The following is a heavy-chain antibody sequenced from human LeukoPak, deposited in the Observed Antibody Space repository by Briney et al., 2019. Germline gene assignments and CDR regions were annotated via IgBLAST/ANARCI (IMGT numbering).Heavy chain of an antibody. V-gene: IGHV3-48*03. J-gene: IGHJ4*02. Sequence: GGSLRLSCAASGFTFSSYEMNWVRQAPGRGLEWVSYISSGGNTIYYADSVKGRFTISRDNAKNSLYLQMNSLRAEDTAIYYCAREGTAMVSFDYWGQGTLVTVSS. D-gene: IGHD5-18*01. CDR1: GFTFSSYE. CDR3: AREGTAMVSFDY. CDR2: ISSGGNTI.